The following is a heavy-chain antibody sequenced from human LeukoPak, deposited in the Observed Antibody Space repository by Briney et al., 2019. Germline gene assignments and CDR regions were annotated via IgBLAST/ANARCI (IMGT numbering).Heavy chain of an antibody. Sequence: ASVKVSCKASGYTFTSYDINWVRQATGQGLEWMGWMNPNSGNTGYAQKFQGRVTMTRNTSISTAYMELSSLRSEDTAVYYCARGRGSRVWGVIIRGWFDPWGQGTLVTVSS. CDR3: ARGRGSRVWGVIIRGWFDP. V-gene: IGHV1-8*01. CDR2: MNPNSGNT. J-gene: IGHJ5*02. D-gene: IGHD3-10*01. CDR1: GYTFTSYD.